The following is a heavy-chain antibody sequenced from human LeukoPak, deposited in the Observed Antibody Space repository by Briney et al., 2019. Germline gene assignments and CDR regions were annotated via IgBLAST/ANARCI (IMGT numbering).Heavy chain of an antibody. J-gene: IGHJ4*02. CDR1: GYTVTGHY. CDR2: LNPNSGGT. V-gene: IGHV1-2*02. D-gene: IGHD5-18*01. Sequence: ASVKVSCKASGYTVTGHYLHWVRQAPGQGLEWMGWLNPNSGGTNYAQKLQGRVIMTRDTSINTAYMELNSLTPDDTAMYYCAKDAYSGFSSSYNMDSWGQGTLVTVSS. CDR3: AKDAYSGFSSSYNMDS.